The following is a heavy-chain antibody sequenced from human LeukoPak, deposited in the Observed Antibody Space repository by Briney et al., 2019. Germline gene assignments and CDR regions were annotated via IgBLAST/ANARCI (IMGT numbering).Heavy chain of an antibody. CDR1: GGSFSGYY. CDR2: INHSGST. D-gene: IGHD3-16*02. CDR3: ARGYAWGGYRPDY. J-gene: IGHJ4*02. Sequence: SETLSLTCAVYGGSFSGYYWSWIRQPPGKGLEWIGEINHSGSTNYNPSLKSRVTISVDTSKNQFSLKLSSVTAADTAVYYCARGYAWGGYRPDYWGQGTLVTVSS. V-gene: IGHV4-34*01.